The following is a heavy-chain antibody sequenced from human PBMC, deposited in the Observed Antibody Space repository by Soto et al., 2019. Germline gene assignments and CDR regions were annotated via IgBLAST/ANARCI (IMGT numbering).Heavy chain of an antibody. CDR1: GFTFSSFD. J-gene: IGHJ4*02. CDR2: ISYSENNK. CDR3: AKVHSINGASYFGGGYLDN. V-gene: IGHV3-30*18. Sequence: PGGSLRLSCAASGFTFSSFDFHWVRQAPGKGLEWVAVISYSENNKYYADSVKGRFTISRDNSKNTLYLQMNSLRPEDTAVSYCAKVHSINGASYFGGGYLDNWGQGTLVTVSS. D-gene: IGHD2-8*01.